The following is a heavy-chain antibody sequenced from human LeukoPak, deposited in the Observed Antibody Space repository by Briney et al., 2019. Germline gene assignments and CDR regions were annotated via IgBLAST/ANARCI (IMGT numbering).Heavy chain of an antibody. D-gene: IGHD6-19*01. CDR3: ARDPPYSSGWPMGGWFDP. Sequence: ASLKVSCKASGYTFSDYYIHWVRQAPGQGLEWMGIINPSGGSTSYAQKFQGRVTMTRDMSTSTVYMELSSLRSEDTAVYYCARDPPYSSGWPMGGWFDPWGQGTLVTVSS. V-gene: IGHV1-46*01. J-gene: IGHJ5*02. CDR1: GYTFSDYY. CDR2: INPSGGST.